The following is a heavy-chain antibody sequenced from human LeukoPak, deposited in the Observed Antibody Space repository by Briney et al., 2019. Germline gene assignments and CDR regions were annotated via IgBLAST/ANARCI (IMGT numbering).Heavy chain of an antibody. V-gene: IGHV4-31*03. D-gene: IGHD6-13*01. CDR2: IYYSGST. CDR1: GGSISSGGYY. CDR3: ARGYSSSWSPPGFDY. J-gene: IGHJ4*02. Sequence: PSETLSLTCTVSGGSISSGGYYWRWIRQHPGKGLEWIGYIYYSGSTYYNPSLKSRVTISVDTSKNQFSLELSSVTAADTAVYYCARGYSSSWSPPGFDYWGQGTLVTVSS.